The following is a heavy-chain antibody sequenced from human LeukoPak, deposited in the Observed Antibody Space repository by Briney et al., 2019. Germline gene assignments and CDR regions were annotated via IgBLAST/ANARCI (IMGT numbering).Heavy chain of an antibody. Sequence: SETLSLTCTVSGGSINGYQWSWIRQPAGKGLEWIGRIYTSGSTNYNPSLKSRVTMSVDTSKTQFSLKLSSVTAADTAMYYCARGYYDRSGHSPFDALDIWGQGTMVTVSS. D-gene: IGHD3-22*01. V-gene: IGHV4-4*07. CDR2: IYTSGST. J-gene: IGHJ3*02. CDR3: ARGYYDRSGHSPFDALDI. CDR1: GGSINGYQ.